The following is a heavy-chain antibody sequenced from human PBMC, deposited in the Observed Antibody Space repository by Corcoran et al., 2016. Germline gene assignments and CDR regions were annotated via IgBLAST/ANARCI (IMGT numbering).Heavy chain of an antibody. CDR2: SSAYNGNT. V-gene: IGHV1-18*01. CDR1: GYTFTSYG. J-gene: IGHJ4*02. D-gene: IGHD2-15*01. CDR3: ARDSGGSYRYLVLAS. Sequence: QVQLVQSGAEVKKSGASVKVSCKASGYTFTSYGISWGRQAPGQGLEWRGGSSAYNGNTNYAQTLQGTVTMTTDTSTIKAYMELRSRRSDRAAGYYCARDSGGSYRYLVLASWGQGTLVTVSS.